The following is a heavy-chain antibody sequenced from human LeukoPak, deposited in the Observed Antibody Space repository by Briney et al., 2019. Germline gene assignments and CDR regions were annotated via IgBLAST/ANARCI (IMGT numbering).Heavy chain of an antibody. V-gene: IGHV4-34*01. J-gene: IGHJ6*02. D-gene: IGHD1-1*01. Sequence: PSQTLSLTFAVDGASFIGNYWSWISHTPGKRLECVGEINHSGSTNYNPSLKSRVTISVDTSQNHFSLKLSSVTAADTAVYYCARGTGTPVYYQYGLDVWGQGTTVTVSS. CDR1: GASFIGNY. CDR2: INHSGST. CDR3: ARGTGTPVYYQYGLDV.